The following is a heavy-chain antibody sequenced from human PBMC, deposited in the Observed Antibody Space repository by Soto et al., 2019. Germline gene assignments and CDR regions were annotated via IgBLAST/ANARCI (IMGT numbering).Heavy chain of an antibody. V-gene: IGHV1-18*01. D-gene: IGHD3-3*01. Sequence: GAPAEVCSKASGFAFTSSSGCWAHQYHGKGLEWMGWISAFSGNTNYAQKFHGRVTMTTDTSTSTAYMELRSLRSDDTAVYYCARYDDDFWSGYYTVLGYWGQGTLVTVSS. CDR3: ARYDDDFWSGYYTVLGY. CDR1: GFAFTSSS. J-gene: IGHJ4*02. CDR2: ISAFSGNT.